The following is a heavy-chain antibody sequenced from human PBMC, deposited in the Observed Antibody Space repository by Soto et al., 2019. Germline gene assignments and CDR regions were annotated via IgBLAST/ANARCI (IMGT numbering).Heavy chain of an antibody. CDR2: INSDGSST. Sequence: PGGSLRLSCAASGLTFSSYWMHWVRQAPGKGLVWVSRINSDGSSTSYADSVKGRFTISRDNAKNTLYLQMNSLRAEDTAVYYCARDRKYYDFWSGPPYMDVWGKGTTVTVSS. V-gene: IGHV3-74*01. CDR1: GLTFSSYW. CDR3: ARDRKYYDFWSGPPYMDV. J-gene: IGHJ6*03. D-gene: IGHD3-3*01.